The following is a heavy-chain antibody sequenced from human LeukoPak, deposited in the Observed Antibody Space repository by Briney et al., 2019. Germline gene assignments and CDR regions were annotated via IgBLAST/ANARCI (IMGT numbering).Heavy chain of an antibody. V-gene: IGHV4-31*03. D-gene: IGHD2-8*01. CDR3: ARDKGMVYVFDY. CDR1: GGSISSGVYY. CDR2: IYYSGST. Sequence: SETLSLTCTVSGGSISSGVYYWSWIRQHPGKGLEWIGYIYYSGSTYYNPSLKSRVTISVDTSKNQFSLKLSSVTAADTAVYYCARDKGMVYVFDYWGQGTLVTVSS. J-gene: IGHJ4*02.